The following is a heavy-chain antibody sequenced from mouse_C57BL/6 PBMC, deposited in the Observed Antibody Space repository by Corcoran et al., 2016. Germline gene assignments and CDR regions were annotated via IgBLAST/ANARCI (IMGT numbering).Heavy chain of an antibody. CDR3: ARPYYSNYNWYFDV. D-gene: IGHD2-5*01. V-gene: IGHV1-18*01. CDR2: INPNNGGT. CDR1: GYTFTDYN. Sequence: EVQLQQSGPELVKPGASVKIPCKASGYTFTDYNMDWVKQSHGKSLEWIGDINPNNGGTIYNQKFKGKATLTGDKSSSTAYMELRSLTSEDTAVYYCARPYYSNYNWYFDVWGTGTTVTVSS. J-gene: IGHJ1*03.